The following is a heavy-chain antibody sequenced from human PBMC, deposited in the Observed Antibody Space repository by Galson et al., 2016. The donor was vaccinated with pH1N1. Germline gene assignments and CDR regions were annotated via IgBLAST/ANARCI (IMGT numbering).Heavy chain of an antibody. CDR2: INRDGGSA. CDR3: ARDSSLWSAEWELFDY. CDR1: GFTFSRYW. V-gene: IGHV3-74*01. Sequence: SLRLSCAASGFTFSRYWMHWVRQAPGKGLVWVSRINRDGGSAIYADSVKGRLTISRDNSKNTLFLQMNSLRAEDTAIYYCARDSSLWSAEWELFDYWGQGTLVTVSS. J-gene: IGHJ4*02. D-gene: IGHD1-26*01.